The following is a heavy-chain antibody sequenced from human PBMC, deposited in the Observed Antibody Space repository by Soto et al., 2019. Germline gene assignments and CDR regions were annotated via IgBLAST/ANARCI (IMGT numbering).Heavy chain of an antibody. D-gene: IGHD3-22*01. CDR1: GGSVSSGSYY. J-gene: IGHJ4*02. CDR3: ARDQNYDSSGYYF. CDR2: IYYSGST. V-gene: IGHV4-61*01. Sequence: SETLSRTCTVSGGSVSSGSYYWIWIRQPPGKGLEWIGYIYYSGSTNYNPSLKSRVTISVDTSKNQFSLKLSSVTAADTAVYYCARDQNYDSSGYYFWGQGTLVTVSS.